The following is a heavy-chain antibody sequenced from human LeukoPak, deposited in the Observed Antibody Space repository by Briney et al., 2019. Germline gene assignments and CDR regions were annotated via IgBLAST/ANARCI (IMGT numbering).Heavy chain of an antibody. CDR3: AKRGVVIRVILVGFHKEANYFDS. J-gene: IGHJ4*02. CDR2: ISGSGGRT. D-gene: IGHD3-22*01. Sequence: GGSLRLSCAVSGITLSNYGMSWVRQAPGKGLEWVTGISGSGGRTNYADSVKGRFTVSRDNPKNTLYLQMNSLRAEDTAVYFCAKRGVVIRVILVGFHKEANYFDSWGQGALVTVSS. V-gene: IGHV3-23*01. CDR1: GITLSNYG.